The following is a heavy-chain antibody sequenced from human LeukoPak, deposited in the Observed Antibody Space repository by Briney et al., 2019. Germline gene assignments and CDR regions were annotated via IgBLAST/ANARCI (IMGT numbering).Heavy chain of an antibody. CDR1: GGSISSSSYY. CDR3: AKHGGYSGSYRGFDY. J-gene: IGHJ4*02. Sequence: MTSETLSLTCTVSGGSISSSSYYWGWIRQPPGKGLEWIGSIYYSGSTYYNPSLKSRVTISVDTSKNQFSLKLSSVTAADTAVYYCAKHGGYSGSYRGFDYWGQGTLVTVSS. CDR2: IYYSGST. V-gene: IGHV4-39*01. D-gene: IGHD1-26*01.